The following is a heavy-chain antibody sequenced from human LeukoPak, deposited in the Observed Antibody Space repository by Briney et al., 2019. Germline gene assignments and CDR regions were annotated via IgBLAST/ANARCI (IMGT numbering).Heavy chain of an antibody. CDR3: ARALGGGYCSSTSCYTAAFDI. D-gene: IGHD2-2*02. V-gene: IGHV4-31*03. CDR2: IYYSGST. Sequence: SETLSLTCIFPGASTTRGGYYWSWIPHPPGKGLKWIGYIYYSGSTYYNPSLKSRVTISVDTSKNQFSLKLSSVTAADTAVYYCARALGGGYCSSTSCYTAAFDIWGQGTMVTVSS. CDR1: GASTTRGGYY. J-gene: IGHJ3*02.